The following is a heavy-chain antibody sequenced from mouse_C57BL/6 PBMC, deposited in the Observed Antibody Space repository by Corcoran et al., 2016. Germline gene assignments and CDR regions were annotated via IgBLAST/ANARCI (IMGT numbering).Heavy chain of an antibody. CDR3: ARDSYYYGSPQAWFAY. V-gene: IGHV9-3*01. Sequence: QIQLVQSGPELKKPGETVKISCKASGYTFTTYGMSWVKQAPGKGLKWMGWINTYSGVPTYADDFKGRFAFSLETSASTAYLQINNLKNEDTATYFCARDSYYYGSPQAWFAYWGQGTLVTVSA. J-gene: IGHJ3*01. D-gene: IGHD1-1*01. CDR2: INTYSGVP. CDR1: GYTFTTYG.